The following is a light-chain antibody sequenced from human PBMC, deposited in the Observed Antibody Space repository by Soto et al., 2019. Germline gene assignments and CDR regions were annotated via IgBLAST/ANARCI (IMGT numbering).Light chain of an antibody. V-gene: IGKV3-11*01. CDR1: QSVSSY. CDR2: DAS. Sequence: DIVLTQSPATLSLSPGERATLSCRASQSVSSYLAWYQQKSGQAPRLLIYDASNRATGIPARFSGSGSGTDFTLTISSLEPEDFAVYYCQQRSNWPLITFGQGTRLEIK. J-gene: IGKJ5*01. CDR3: QQRSNWPLIT.